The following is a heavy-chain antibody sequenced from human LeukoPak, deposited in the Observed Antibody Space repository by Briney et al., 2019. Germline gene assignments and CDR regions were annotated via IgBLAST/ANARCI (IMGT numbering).Heavy chain of an antibody. D-gene: IGHD6-19*01. Sequence: ASVKLSCKASGYTFTGYYMQWVRQAPGQGLEWMGWINPNSGGTNYAQKFQGRVTMTRDTSISTAYMELSTLRSDDTALYHCARGASYSSGWVYWGQGTLVTVSS. CDR2: INPNSGGT. V-gene: IGHV1-2*02. CDR1: GYTFTGYY. CDR3: ARGASYSSGWVY. J-gene: IGHJ4*02.